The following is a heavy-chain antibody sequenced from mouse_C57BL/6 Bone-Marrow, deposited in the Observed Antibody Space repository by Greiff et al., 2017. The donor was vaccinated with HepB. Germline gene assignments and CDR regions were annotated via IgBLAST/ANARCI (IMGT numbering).Heavy chain of an antibody. D-gene: IGHD2-1*01. Sequence: VQLQQSGAELVRPGASVKLSCTASGFNIKDDYMHWVKQRPEQGLEWIGWIDPENGDTEYASKFQGKATITADTSSNTAYLQLSSLTSEDTAVYYCTTWDGKAWFAYWGQGTLVTVSA. CDR3: TTWDGKAWFAY. J-gene: IGHJ3*01. CDR2: IDPENGDT. CDR1: GFNIKDDY. V-gene: IGHV14-4*01.